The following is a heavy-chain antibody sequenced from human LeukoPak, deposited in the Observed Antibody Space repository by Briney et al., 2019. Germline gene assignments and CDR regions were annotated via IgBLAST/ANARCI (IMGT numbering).Heavy chain of an antibody. D-gene: IGHD2-2*01. CDR1: GYTFTSYG. Sequence: GASVKVSCKASGYTFTSYGISWVRQAPGQGLEWMGWISAYNGNTNYAQKLQGRVTMTTDTSTSTAYMELRSLRSDDTAAYYCAGTLSYCSSTSCYYGAFDIWGQGTMVTVSS. J-gene: IGHJ3*02. V-gene: IGHV1-18*01. CDR2: ISAYNGNT. CDR3: AGTLSYCSSTSCYYGAFDI.